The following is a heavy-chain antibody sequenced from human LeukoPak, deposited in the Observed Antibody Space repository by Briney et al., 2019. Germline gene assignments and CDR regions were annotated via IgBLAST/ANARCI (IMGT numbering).Heavy chain of an antibody. Sequence: SETLSLTCTVSGDSISSSSYYWSWIRQPAGKGLEWIGRIYTSGSTNYNPSLKSRVTISVDTSKNQFSLKLSSVTAADTAVYYCARAGRGLDFDYWGQGTLVTVSS. J-gene: IGHJ4*02. D-gene: IGHD1-14*01. CDR3: ARAGRGLDFDY. V-gene: IGHV4-61*02. CDR1: GDSISSSSYY. CDR2: IYTSGST.